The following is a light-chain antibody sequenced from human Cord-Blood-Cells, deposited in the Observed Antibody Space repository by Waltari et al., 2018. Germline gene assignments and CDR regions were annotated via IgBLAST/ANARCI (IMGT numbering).Light chain of an antibody. CDR2: AAS. V-gene: IGKV1-8*01. CDR1: QGISSS. J-gene: IGKJ1*01. Sequence: AIRMTQSPSSLSASTGDRATITCRASQGISSSLAWYQQKPGKAPKLLIYAASTLQSGVPSRFSGSGSGTDFTLTISCLQSEDFATYDCQQYYSYPRTFGQGTKVEIK. CDR3: QQYYSYPRT.